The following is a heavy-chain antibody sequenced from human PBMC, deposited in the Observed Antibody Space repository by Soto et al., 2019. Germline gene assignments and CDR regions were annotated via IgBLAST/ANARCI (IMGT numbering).Heavy chain of an antibody. J-gene: IGHJ6*02. CDR1: GDSVSSNSAA. Sequence: SQTLSLTCAISGDSVSSNSAAWNWIRQSPSRGLEWLGRTYYRSKWYNDYAVSVKSRITINPDTSKNQFSLQLNSVTPEDTAVYYCAREGIVAGTNYYYYGMDVWGQRTTVTVSS. CDR3: AREGIVAGTNYYYYGMDV. CDR2: TYYRSKWYN. D-gene: IGHD6-19*01. V-gene: IGHV6-1*01.